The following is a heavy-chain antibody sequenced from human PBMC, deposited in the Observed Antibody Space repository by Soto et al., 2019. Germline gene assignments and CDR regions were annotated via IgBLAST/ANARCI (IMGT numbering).Heavy chain of an antibody. Sequence: EVQLLQSAGGLVKPGGSLRLSCAASGFVFSDFQLNWVRQAPGRGLEWLASITGTSAFLFYADSIKGRFTISRDNPKNLLFLQMDSLGPEDTAVYYCARDNLAVQVAFDHWGQGALGTVSS. CDR1: GFVFSDFQ. D-gene: IGHD6-19*01. J-gene: IGHJ4*02. CDR3: ARDNLAVQVAFDH. CDR2: ITGTSAFL. V-gene: IGHV3-21*02.